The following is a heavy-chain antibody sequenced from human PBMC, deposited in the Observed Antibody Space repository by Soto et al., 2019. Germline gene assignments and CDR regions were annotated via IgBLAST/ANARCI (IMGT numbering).Heavy chain of an antibody. CDR1: GYTLTELS. J-gene: IGHJ6*02. V-gene: IGHV1-24*01. Sequence: ASVKVSCKGSGYTLTELSMHWVRQAPGKGLEWMGGFDPEDGETIYAQKFQGRVTMTEDTSTDTAYMELSSLRSEDTAVYYCRAVAGPENDYYYYYGMDVWGQGTTVTVSS. CDR2: FDPEDGET. D-gene: IGHD6-19*01. CDR3: RAVAGPENDYYYYYGMDV.